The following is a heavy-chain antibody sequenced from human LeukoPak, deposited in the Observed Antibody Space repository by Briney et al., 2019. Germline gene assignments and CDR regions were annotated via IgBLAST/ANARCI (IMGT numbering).Heavy chain of an antibody. D-gene: IGHD3-22*01. CDR2: IIPIFGTA. V-gene: IGHV1-69*13. Sequence: SVKVSCKASGGTFSSYAISWVRQAPGQGLEWMGGIIPIFGTANYAQKFQGRVTITADESTSTVYMELSSLRSEDTAVYYCARGYDSSADYFDYWGQGTLVTVSS. CDR1: GGTFSSYA. CDR3: ARGYDSSADYFDY. J-gene: IGHJ4*02.